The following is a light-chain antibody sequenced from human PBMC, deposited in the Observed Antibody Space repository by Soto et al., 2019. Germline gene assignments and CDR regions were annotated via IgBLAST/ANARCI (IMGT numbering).Light chain of an antibody. CDR3: SSYAGNNNVV. CDR1: SSDVGDYKF. V-gene: IGLV2-8*01. CDR2: EVN. Sequence: QSVLTQPPSASGSPGQSVTISCTGTSSDVGDYKFVSWYQQHPGKAPKLLMYEVNRRPSGVPDRFSGSKSGNTATLTVSGLQDEDEAEYYCSSYAGNNNVVFGGGTKLTVL. J-gene: IGLJ2*01.